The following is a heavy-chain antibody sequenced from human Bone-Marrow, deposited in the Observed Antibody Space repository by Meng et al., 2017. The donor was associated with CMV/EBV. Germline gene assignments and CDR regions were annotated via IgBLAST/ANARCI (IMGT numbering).Heavy chain of an antibody. V-gene: IGHV3-21*01. Sequence: GESLKISCEGSGFTFSTYPMHWVRQAPGKGLEWVSSISSSSSYIYYADSVKGRFTISRDNAKNSLYLQMNSLRAEDTAVYYCAREALGMDVWGQGTTVTVSS. J-gene: IGHJ6*02. CDR2: ISSSSSYI. CDR3: AREALGMDV. CDR1: GFTFSTYP.